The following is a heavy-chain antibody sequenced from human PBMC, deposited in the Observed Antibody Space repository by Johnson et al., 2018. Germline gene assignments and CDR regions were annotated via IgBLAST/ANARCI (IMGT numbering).Heavy chain of an antibody. D-gene: IGHD3-22*01. Sequence: QVQLVESGGGVVRXGGSXRLXCAASGFTFSSYGMHWVRQAPGKGLEWVAVISYDGSNKYYADSVKGRFTISRDNSKKTLYLQMNSLGAEDTAVYYCARDGTHYYESSGYYYPLQYFQHWGQGTLVTVSS. CDR3: ARDGTHYYESSGYYYPLQYFQH. CDR1: GFTFSSYG. CDR2: ISYDGSNK. V-gene: IGHV3-30*03. J-gene: IGHJ1*01.